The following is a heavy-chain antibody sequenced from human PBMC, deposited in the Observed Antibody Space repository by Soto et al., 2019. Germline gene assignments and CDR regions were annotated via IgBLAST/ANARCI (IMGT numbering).Heavy chain of an antibody. CDR2: IWYDGSNK. CDR3: GRDGALGDTAVVDS. D-gene: IGHD5-18*01. CDR1: GFTFSTYG. J-gene: IGHJ4*02. V-gene: IGHV3-33*01. Sequence: QVQLVESGGGVVQPGKSLRLSCAASGFTFSTYGMHWVRQAPGKGLEWVAVIWYDGSNKYHGDSLKGRFTISRDNSKNMLYLQINNLRAEDTAVYYCGRDGALGDTAVVDSWGQGTLVTVSS.